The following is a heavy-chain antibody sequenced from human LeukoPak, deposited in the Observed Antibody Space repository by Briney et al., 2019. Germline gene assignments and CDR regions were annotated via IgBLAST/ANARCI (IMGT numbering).Heavy chain of an antibody. V-gene: IGHV4-30-2*01. CDR3: ARITLGVVFDI. Sequence: PSETLSLTCAVSGDSISSAGYSWSWIRQPPGKGLEWIGYIDHSGSTNYNPSLKSRVTISVDRYKNQFSLKLSSVTAADTAVYYCARITLGVVFDIWGQGTLVTVSS. D-gene: IGHD3-10*01. J-gene: IGHJ3*02. CDR2: IDHSGST. CDR1: GDSISSAGYS.